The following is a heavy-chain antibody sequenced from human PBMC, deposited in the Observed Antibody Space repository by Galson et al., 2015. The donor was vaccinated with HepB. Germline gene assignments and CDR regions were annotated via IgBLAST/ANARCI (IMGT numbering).Heavy chain of an antibody. CDR2: INSSSSYI. V-gene: IGHV3-21*01. J-gene: IGHJ4*02. Sequence: SLRLSCAASGFTFSSYSMNWVRQALGKGLEWVSSINSSSSYIYYADSVKGRFTISRDNAKNSLYLQMNSLRAEDTAVYCCARWADYGDYMSYFDYWGQGTLVTVSS. D-gene: IGHD4-17*01. CDR3: ARWADYGDYMSYFDY. CDR1: GFTFSSYS.